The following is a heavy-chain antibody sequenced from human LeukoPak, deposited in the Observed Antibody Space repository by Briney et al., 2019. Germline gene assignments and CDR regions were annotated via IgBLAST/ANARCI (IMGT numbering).Heavy chain of an antibody. D-gene: IGHD5-18*01. J-gene: IGHJ4*02. CDR1: GFTVSSNY. Sequence: PGGSLRLSCAASGFTVSSNYMSWVRQAPGKGLEWVGRIKSKTDGGTTDYAAPVKGRFTISRDDSKNTLYLQMNSLKTEDTAVYYCTTVAGYSYGYRGVDYWGQGTLVTVSS. CDR3: TTVAGYSYGYRGVDY. V-gene: IGHV3-15*01. CDR2: IKSKTDGGTT.